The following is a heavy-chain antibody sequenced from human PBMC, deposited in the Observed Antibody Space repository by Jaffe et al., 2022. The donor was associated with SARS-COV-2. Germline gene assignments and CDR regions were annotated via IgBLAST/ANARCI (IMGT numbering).Heavy chain of an antibody. D-gene: IGHD3-22*01. Sequence: EVQLVESGGSLVQPGGSLRLSCVASGFTFRTYWMSWVRLAPGKGLEWVANIKEDESEKYYVDSVKGRFTISRDNARSSLYLQMNSLRAEDTAVYYCARIRHDSGGYYQYWGQGTLVTVSS. CDR2: IKEDESEK. CDR1: GFTFRTYW. J-gene: IGHJ4*02. V-gene: IGHV3-7*01. CDR3: ARIRHDSGGYYQY.